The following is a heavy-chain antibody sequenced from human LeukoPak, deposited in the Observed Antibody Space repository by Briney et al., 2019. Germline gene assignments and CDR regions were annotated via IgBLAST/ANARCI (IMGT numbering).Heavy chain of an antibody. D-gene: IGHD6-13*01. Sequence: GGSLRLSCAASGFTFSSYWMNWVRQAPGKGLEWVSYISSSSSTIYYADSVKGRFTISRDNAKNSLYLQMNSLRAEDTAVYYCARDLNAAGLDYWGQGTLVTVSS. J-gene: IGHJ4*02. CDR1: GFTFSSYW. CDR2: ISSSSSTI. V-gene: IGHV3-48*01. CDR3: ARDLNAAGLDY.